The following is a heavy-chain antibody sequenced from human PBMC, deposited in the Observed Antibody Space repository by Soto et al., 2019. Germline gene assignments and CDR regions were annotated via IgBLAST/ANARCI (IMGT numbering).Heavy chain of an antibody. D-gene: IGHD2-2*01. CDR1: GYTFTSYY. V-gene: IGHV1-46*01. J-gene: IGHJ6*02. CDR3: AREWDIVVVPAASYYYGMDV. CDR2: INPSGGST. Sequence: EASVKVSCKASGYTFTSYYMHWVRQAPGQGLEWMGIINPSGGSTSYAQKFQGRVTMTRDTSTSTVYMELSSLRSEDTAVYYCAREWDIVVVPAASYYYGMDVWGQGXTVTVSS.